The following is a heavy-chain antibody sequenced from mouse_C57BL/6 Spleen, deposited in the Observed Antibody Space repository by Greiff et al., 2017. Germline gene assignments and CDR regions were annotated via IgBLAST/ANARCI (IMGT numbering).Heavy chain of an antibody. V-gene: IGHV1-52*01. CDR2: IDPSDSET. D-gene: IGHD2-1*01. Sequence: VQLQQPGAELVRPGSSVKLSCKASGYTFTSYWMHWVKQRPIQGLEWIGNIDPSDSETHYNQKFKDKATLTVEKSSSTAYMQLNSLTSEDSAVYYCARYCGNYWYFDVWGTGTTVTVSS. J-gene: IGHJ1*03. CDR1: GYTFTSYW. CDR3: ARYCGNYWYFDV.